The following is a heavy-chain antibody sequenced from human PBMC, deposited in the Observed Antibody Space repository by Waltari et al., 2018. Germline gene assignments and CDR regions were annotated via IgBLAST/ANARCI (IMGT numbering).Heavy chain of an antibody. CDR2: ISYGGIT. Sequence: QLQLQESGPGLVKPSETLSLTCTVSGGSISSSGSYWGWIRQPPGKGLEWIGSISYGGITYDNTALMSRVTISVDTSKNQFALKLTSVIAAETAVFYCARFSKSANWIDPWGQGTLVTVSS. D-gene: IGHD3-3*02. J-gene: IGHJ5*02. CDR3: ARFSKSANWIDP. CDR1: GGSISSSGSY. V-gene: IGHV4-39*01.